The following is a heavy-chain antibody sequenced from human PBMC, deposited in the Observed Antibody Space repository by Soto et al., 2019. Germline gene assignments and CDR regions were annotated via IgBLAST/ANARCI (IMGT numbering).Heavy chain of an antibody. Sequence: PSETLSLTCTVSSGALSSDYWSWIRQSPGKGLEWIGYIHDSGSTNYNPSLKSRVTISVDRSKSQFSLKLISVIAADTAVYYCARLAYSFFDYWGQGALVTVS. J-gene: IGHJ4*02. CDR1: SGALSSDY. CDR2: IHDSGST. CDR3: ARLAYSFFDY. V-gene: IGHV4-59*01. D-gene: IGHD3-16*01.